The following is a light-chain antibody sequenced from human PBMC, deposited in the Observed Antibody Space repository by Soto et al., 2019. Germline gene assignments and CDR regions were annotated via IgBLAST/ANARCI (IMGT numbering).Light chain of an antibody. CDR2: SNN. CDR3: AAWDDSLNGYV. J-gene: IGLJ1*01. CDR1: SSNLGSNT. V-gene: IGLV1-44*01. Sequence: QSVLTQPRSASGTPGQRVTISCSGSSSNLGSNTVNWYQQLPGTAPKLLIYSNNQRPSGVPDRFSGSKSGTSASLAISGLQSEDEADYYCAAWDDSLNGYVFGNGKKVTV.